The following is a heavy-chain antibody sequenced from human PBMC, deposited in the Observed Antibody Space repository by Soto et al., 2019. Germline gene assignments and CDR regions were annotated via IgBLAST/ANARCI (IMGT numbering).Heavy chain of an antibody. Sequence: PGGSLRLSCAASGFTFSSYAMSGVRQAPGKGLEWVSAISGSGGSTYYADSVKGRFTISRDNSKNTLYLQMNSLRAEDTAVYYCAKDPDYYDSSGVDYWGQGTLVTVSS. CDR2: ISGSGGST. V-gene: IGHV3-23*01. CDR3: AKDPDYYDSSGVDY. CDR1: GFTFSSYA. J-gene: IGHJ4*02. D-gene: IGHD3-22*01.